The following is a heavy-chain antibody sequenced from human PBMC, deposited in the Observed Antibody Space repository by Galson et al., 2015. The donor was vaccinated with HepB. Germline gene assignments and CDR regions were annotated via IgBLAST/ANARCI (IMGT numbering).Heavy chain of an antibody. CDR3: AMGSYSSSSTAYYYYGMDV. CDR1: GYSFTSYW. J-gene: IGHJ6*02. D-gene: IGHD6-6*01. Sequence: QSGAEVKKPGESLKISCKGSGYSFTSYWIGWVRQMPGKGLEWMGIIYPGDSDTRYSPSFQGQVTISADKSISTAYLQWSSLKASDTAMYYCAMGSYSSSSTAYYYYGMDVWGQGTTVTVSS. V-gene: IGHV5-51*01. CDR2: IYPGDSDT.